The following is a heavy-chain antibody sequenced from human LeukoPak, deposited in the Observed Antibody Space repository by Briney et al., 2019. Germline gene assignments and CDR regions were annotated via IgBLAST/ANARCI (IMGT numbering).Heavy chain of an antibody. D-gene: IGHD4-17*01. J-gene: IGHJ4*02. V-gene: IGHV3-30*18. CDR3: AKRSPTVTSFDY. CDR1: GFTFSSYG. Sequence: PGGSLRLSCAASGFTFSSYGMHWVRQAPGKGLEWVAVISYDGSNKYYADSVKGRFTISRDNSKNTLYLQMNSLRAEDTAVYYCAKRSPTVTSFDYWGQGTLVTVSS. CDR2: ISYDGSNK.